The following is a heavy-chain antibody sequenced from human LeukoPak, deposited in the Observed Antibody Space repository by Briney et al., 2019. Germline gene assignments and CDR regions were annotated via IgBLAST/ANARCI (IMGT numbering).Heavy chain of an antibody. V-gene: IGHV3-23*01. Sequence: GGSLRLSRAASGFTFSSYAMSWVRQAPGKGLYWVSVMSASGRSTYYADSEKGRFTISRDNSKNTLYLQMNSLRAEDTAVYYCAKDRDGYCSSTGCFYDAFDIWGQGTMVTVSS. CDR1: GFTFSSYA. D-gene: IGHD2-2*01. CDR3: AKDRDGYCSSTGCFYDAFDI. J-gene: IGHJ3*02. CDR2: MSASGRST.